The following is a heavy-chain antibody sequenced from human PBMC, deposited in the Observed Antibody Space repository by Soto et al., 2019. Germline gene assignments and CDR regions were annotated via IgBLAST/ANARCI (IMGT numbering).Heavy chain of an antibody. CDR2: ISAYNGNT. J-gene: IGHJ5*02. V-gene: IGHV1-18*01. D-gene: IGHD2-2*01. CDR1: GYTFTSYG. CDR3: ARTLPAMHGNWFDP. Sequence: ASVKVSCTASGYTFTSYGSIWVRQAPGQGLEWMGWISAYNGNTNYAQKLQGRVTMTTDTSTSTAYMELRSLRSDDTAVYYCARTLPAMHGNWFDPWGQGTLVTVSS.